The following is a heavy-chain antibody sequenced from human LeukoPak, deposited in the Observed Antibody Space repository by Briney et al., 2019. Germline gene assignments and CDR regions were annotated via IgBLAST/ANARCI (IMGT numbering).Heavy chain of an antibody. CDR3: ARHSLKLVDADFDY. CDR1: GGSISSYH. Sequence: SETLSLTCTVSGGSISSYHWSWIRQPPGKGLEWIGYIYYGGRTNYNPSLKSRVTISVDTSKNQFSLKVSSVTAADTAAYYCARHSLKLVDADFDYWGQGTLVTVSS. CDR2: IYYGGRT. D-gene: IGHD3-16*02. J-gene: IGHJ4*02. V-gene: IGHV4-59*08.